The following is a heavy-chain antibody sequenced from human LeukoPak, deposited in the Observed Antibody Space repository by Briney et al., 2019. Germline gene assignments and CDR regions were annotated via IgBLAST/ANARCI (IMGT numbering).Heavy chain of an antibody. CDR2: ISYDGSNK. Sequence: GGSLRLSCAASGFTFSSYGMHWVRQAPGKGLEWVAVISYDGSNKYYADSVKGRFTISRDNSKNTLYLQMNSLRAEDTAVYYCAKDRNYYDSSGLYYYYGMDVWGQGTTVTVSS. D-gene: IGHD3-22*01. V-gene: IGHV3-30*18. J-gene: IGHJ6*02. CDR1: GFTFSSYG. CDR3: AKDRNYYDSSGLYYYYGMDV.